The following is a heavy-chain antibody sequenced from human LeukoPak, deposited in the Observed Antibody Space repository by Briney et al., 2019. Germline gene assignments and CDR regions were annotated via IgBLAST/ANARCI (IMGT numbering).Heavy chain of an antibody. D-gene: IGHD5-24*01. Sequence: WASVKVSCKASGYAFTGYYMHWVRQAPGQGLEWMGWISAYNGNTNYAQKLQGRVTMTTDTSTSTAYMELRSLRSDDTAVYYCARGLERWLQFIFDYWGQGTLVTVSS. V-gene: IGHV1-18*04. CDR1: GYAFTGYY. J-gene: IGHJ4*02. CDR2: ISAYNGNT. CDR3: ARGLERWLQFIFDY.